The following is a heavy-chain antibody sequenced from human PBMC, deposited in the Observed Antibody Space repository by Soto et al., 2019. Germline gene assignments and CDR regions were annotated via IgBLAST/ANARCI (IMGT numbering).Heavy chain of an antibody. CDR2: ISGSGGTT. D-gene: IGHD6-13*01. CDR1: GFTFSNYA. V-gene: IGHV3-23*01. CDR3: AKDQGSSWYEIDY. J-gene: IGHJ4*02. Sequence: EVQLLESGGGLVQPGGSLRLSCAASGFTFSNYAVTWVRQAPGKGLECVATISGSGGTTYYADSVKGRFTISRDNSKNTMYLEMNRLRAEDTAVYYCAKDQGSSWYEIDYWGQGTLVTVSS.